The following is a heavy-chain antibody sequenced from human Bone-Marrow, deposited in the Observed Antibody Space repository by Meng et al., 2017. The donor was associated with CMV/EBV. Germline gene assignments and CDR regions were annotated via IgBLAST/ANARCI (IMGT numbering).Heavy chain of an antibody. CDR1: GGSISSYY. D-gene: IGHD3-3*01. J-gene: IGHJ4*02. V-gene: IGHV4-59*01. Sequence: GSLRLSCTVSGGSISSYYWSWIRQPPGKGLEWIGYIYYSGSTNYNPSLKSRVTISIDTSKNQFSLKLSSVTAADTAVYYCARERNDFWSGYSQRYFDYWGQGTLVTFSS. CDR3: ARERNDFWSGYSQRYFDY. CDR2: IYYSGST.